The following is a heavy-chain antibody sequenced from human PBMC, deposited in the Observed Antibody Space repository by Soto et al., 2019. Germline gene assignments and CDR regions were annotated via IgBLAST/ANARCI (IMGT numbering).Heavy chain of an antibody. Sequence: ASVKVSCKASGYTFTGYYMHWVLQAPGQGLEWMGWINPNSGGTNYAQKFQGWVTMTRDTSISTAYMELSRLRSDDTAVYYCARTLVVPAAGTAPGYYYYGMDVWGQGTTVTVSS. CDR1: GYTFTGYY. CDR2: INPNSGGT. J-gene: IGHJ6*02. V-gene: IGHV1-2*04. CDR3: ARTLVVPAAGTAPGYYYYGMDV. D-gene: IGHD2-2*01.